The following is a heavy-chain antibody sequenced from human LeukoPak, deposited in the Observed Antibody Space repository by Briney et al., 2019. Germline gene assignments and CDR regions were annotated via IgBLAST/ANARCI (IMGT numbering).Heavy chain of an antibody. CDR1: GYTLTELS. CDR2: FDPEDGET. D-gene: IGHD2-8*01. V-gene: IGHV1-24*01. J-gene: IGHJ3*02. CDR3: ATGICTNGVCYTTHAFDI. Sequence: GASVKVSCKVSGYTLTELSMHWVRQAPGKGLEWMGGFDPEDGETIYAQKFQGRVTMTEDTSTDTAYVELSSLRSEDTAVYYCATGICTNGVCYTTHAFDIWGQGTMVTVSS.